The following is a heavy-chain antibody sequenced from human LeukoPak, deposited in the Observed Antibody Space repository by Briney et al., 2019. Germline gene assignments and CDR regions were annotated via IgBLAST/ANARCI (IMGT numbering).Heavy chain of an antibody. CDR1: GGSISSYY. V-gene: IGHV4-59*01. CDR3: ARDNWGWSYFDY. D-gene: IGHD7-27*01. J-gene: IGHJ4*02. Sequence: SETLSLTCTVSGGSISSYYWSWIRQTPGKGLEWIGYIYYSGSTNYNPSLKSRVTISVDTSKNQFSLKLSSVTAADTAVYYCARDNWGWSYFDYWGQGTLVTVSS. CDR2: IYYSGST.